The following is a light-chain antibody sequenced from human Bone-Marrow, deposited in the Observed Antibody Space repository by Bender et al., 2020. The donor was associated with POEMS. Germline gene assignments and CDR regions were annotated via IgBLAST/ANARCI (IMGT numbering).Light chain of an antibody. CDR2: EVY. CDR3: SSYTRRGTLV. Sequence: QSALTQPASMSGSPGQSITVSCTGTNSDIGTYDLVSWYQQPPDTAPKLIIYEVYYRPSGVPDRFYAFKSGNTASLTISGLQPEDAADYYCSSYTRRGTLVFGGGTKLTVL. V-gene: IGLV2-18*02. J-gene: IGLJ3*02. CDR1: NSDIGTYDL.